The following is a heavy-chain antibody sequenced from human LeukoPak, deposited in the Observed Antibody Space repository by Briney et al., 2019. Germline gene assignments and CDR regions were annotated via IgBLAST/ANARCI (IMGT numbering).Heavy chain of an antibody. CDR2: INWNGGSGNI. J-gene: IGHJ6*02. D-gene: IGHD6-13*01. CDR3: AKAARGGGSSWMGYYGMDV. CDR1: GFTFDDYA. V-gene: IGHV3-9*01. Sequence: GGSLRLSCAASGFTFDDYAMHWVRQAPGKGLEWVSGINWNGGSGNIGYADSVKGRFTISRDNAKNSLYLQMNSLRVEDTALYYCAKAARGGGSSWMGYYGMDVWGQGTTVTVSS.